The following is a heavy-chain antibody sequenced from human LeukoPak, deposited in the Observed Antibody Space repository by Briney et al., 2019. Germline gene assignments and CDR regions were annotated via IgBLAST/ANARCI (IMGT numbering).Heavy chain of an antibody. J-gene: IGHJ4*02. Sequence: GASVKVSCKASGYTFTGYYMRWVRQAPGQGLEWMGWINPNSGGTNYAQKFQGRVTMTRDTSISTAYMELRSLSSDDTAVYYCARVGGGLYGFLTGYDYWGQGTLVTVSS. V-gene: IGHV1-2*02. CDR1: GYTFTGYY. CDR2: INPNSGGT. CDR3: ARVGGGLYGFLTGYDY. D-gene: IGHD3-9*01.